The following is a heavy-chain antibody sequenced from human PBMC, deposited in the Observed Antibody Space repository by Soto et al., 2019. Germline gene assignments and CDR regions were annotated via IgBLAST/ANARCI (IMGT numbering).Heavy chain of an antibody. CDR1: GYTFTNYA. J-gene: IGHJ4*02. V-gene: IGHV1-3*01. CDR3: ARSSGYYYLEY. CDR2: INAGNGNT. D-gene: IGHD3-22*01. Sequence: GASVKVSCKASGYTFTNYAMHWVRQAPGQRLEWMGWINAGNGNTKYSQKFQGRVTITRDSSASTAYMELSSLRSEDTAVYYCARSSGYYYLEYWGQGTLVTVSS.